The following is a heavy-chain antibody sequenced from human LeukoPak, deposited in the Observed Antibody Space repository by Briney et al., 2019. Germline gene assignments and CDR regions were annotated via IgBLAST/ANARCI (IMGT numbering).Heavy chain of an antibody. Sequence: PGGSLRLSCAASGFTFSSYSMNWVRQAPGKGLEWVSYISGSGDTIYYADSVKGRFTISRDNAKNSLYLQMNSLRAEDTAVYYCARDGGTRLKYSYGYGDYWGQGTLVTVSS. D-gene: IGHD5-18*01. J-gene: IGHJ4*02. CDR2: ISGSGDTI. CDR3: ARDGGTRLKYSYGYGDY. CDR1: GFTFSSYS. V-gene: IGHV3-48*04.